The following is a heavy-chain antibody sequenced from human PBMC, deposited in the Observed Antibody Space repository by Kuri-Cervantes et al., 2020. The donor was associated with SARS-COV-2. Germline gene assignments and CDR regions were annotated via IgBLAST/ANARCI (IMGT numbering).Heavy chain of an antibody. Sequence: GGSLRLSCKGSGYSFTSYWIGWVRQMPGKGLEWMGIIYPGDSDTRYSPSFQGQVTISADKSISTAYLQWSSLKASDTAMYYCARSADSSDSGLAFDIWGQGTMVTVSS. CDR2: IYPGDSDT. V-gene: IGHV5-51*01. CDR1: GYSFTSYW. D-gene: IGHD3-22*01. J-gene: IGHJ3*02. CDR3: ARSADSSDSGLAFDI.